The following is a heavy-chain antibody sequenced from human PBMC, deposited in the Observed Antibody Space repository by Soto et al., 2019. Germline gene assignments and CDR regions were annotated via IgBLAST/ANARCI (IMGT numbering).Heavy chain of an antibody. V-gene: IGHV4-39*07. J-gene: IGHJ4*02. CDR2: INYSGST. Sequence: SETLSLTCTVSGGSISSSSYYWGWIRQPPGKGLEWIGSINYSGSTYYNPSLKSRVTISVDTSKNQFSLKLSSVTDADTAVYYCPRVPDYWGQGILVTV. CDR1: GGSISSSSYY. CDR3: PRVPDY. D-gene: IGHD2-2*01.